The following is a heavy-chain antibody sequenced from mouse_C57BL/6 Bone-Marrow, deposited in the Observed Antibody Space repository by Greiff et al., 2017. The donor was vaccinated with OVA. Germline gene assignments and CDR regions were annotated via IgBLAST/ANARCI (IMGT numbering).Heavy chain of an antibody. CDR2: IDPENGDT. CDR1: GFNIKDDY. CDR3: TIYDGYLRRVEGVDY. D-gene: IGHD2-3*01. V-gene: IGHV14-4*01. J-gene: IGHJ2*01. Sequence: EVQLQQSGAELVRPGASVKLSCTASGFNIKDDYMHWVKQRPEQGLEWIGWIDPENGDTEYASKFQGKATITADTSSNTAYLQLSSLTSEDTAVYYCTIYDGYLRRVEGVDYWGQGTTLTVSS.